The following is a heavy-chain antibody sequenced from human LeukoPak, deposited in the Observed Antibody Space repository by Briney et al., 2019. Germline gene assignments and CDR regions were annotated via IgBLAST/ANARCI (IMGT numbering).Heavy chain of an antibody. D-gene: IGHD3-10*01. CDR1: GFTVSSKY. CDR3: AKEKPDVGFWFDP. Sequence: GGSLRLSCAASGFTVSSKYMSWVRQAPGKGLEWVSVIYSGGSTYYADSVKGRFTISRDNSKNTLYLQMNSLRAEDTAVYYCAKEKPDVGFWFDPWGQGTLVTVSS. CDR2: IYSGGST. J-gene: IGHJ5*02. V-gene: IGHV3-53*01.